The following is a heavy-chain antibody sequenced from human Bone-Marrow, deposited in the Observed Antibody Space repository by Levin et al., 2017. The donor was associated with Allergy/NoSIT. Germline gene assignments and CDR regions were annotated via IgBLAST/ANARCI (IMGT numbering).Heavy chain of an antibody. J-gene: IGHJ1*01. D-gene: IGHD2-2*01. Sequence: GESLKISCAASGFTFSSYSMNWVRQAPGKGLEWVSYISSSSSTIHYADSVKGRFTISRDNAKNSLYLQMDSLRDDDTAVYYCARDMSCVTTGCYDAEYFQHWGQGTLVTVSS. CDR2: ISSSSSTI. CDR3: ARDMSCVTTGCYDAEYFQH. CDR1: GFTFSSYS. V-gene: IGHV3-48*02.